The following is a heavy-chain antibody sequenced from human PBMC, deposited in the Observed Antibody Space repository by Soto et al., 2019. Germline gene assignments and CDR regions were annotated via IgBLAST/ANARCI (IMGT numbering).Heavy chain of an antibody. D-gene: IGHD2-15*01. CDR1: GFTFDDYG. V-gene: IGHV3-9*01. CDR3: AKEPLGYCSGGSCYSLDY. CDR2: ISWNSGSV. J-gene: IGHJ4*02. Sequence: GGSLRLSCAASGFTFDDYGMHWVRQAPGKGLEWVSGISWNSGSVGYADSVKGRFTISRDNAKNSLYLQMNSLRAEDTAVYYCAKEPLGYCSGGSCYSLDYWGQGTLVTVSS.